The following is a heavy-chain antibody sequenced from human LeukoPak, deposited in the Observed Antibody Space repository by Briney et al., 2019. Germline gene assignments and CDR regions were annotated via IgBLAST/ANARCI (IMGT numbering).Heavy chain of an antibody. CDR3: VRLRWELLAPYFDH. Sequence: SETLSLTCSVSTDSTNTYYWSWIRQSPGKGLEGIGHIYHSGSTDYNPSFKSRVTNSIDMSKKEFSLKLTSVTVADTAMYYCVRLRWELLAPYFDHWGQGAFVIVSS. J-gene: IGHJ4*02. V-gene: IGHV4-59*01. CDR1: TDSTNTYY. D-gene: IGHD2-15*01. CDR2: IYHSGST.